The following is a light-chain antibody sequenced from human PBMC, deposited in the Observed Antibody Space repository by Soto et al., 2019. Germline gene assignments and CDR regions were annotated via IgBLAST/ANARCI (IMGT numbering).Light chain of an antibody. V-gene: IGLV2-14*01. CDR1: SSDVGGYNY. J-gene: IGLJ1*01. CDR2: DVS. Sequence: QSVLTQPASGSGAPGQSITISCPGTSSDVGGYNYVSWYQQHPGKAPKLMIYDVSNRPSGVSNRFSGSKSGNTASLTISGLQAEDEADYYCSSYTSSSTYVFGTGTKVTVL. CDR3: SSYTSSSTYV.